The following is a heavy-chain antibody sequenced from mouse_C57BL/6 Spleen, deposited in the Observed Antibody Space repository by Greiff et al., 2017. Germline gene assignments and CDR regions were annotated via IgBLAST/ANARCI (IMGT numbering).Heavy chain of an antibody. Sequence: LVESGPELVKPGASVKISCKASGYAFSSSWMNWVKQRPGKGLEWIGRIYPGDGDTNYNGKFKGKATLTADKSSSTAYMQLSSLTSEDSAVYFCAREDLLQGAMDYWGQGTSVTVSS. CDR1: GYAFSSSW. CDR3: AREDLLQGAMDY. CDR2: IYPGDGDT. V-gene: IGHV1-82*01. D-gene: IGHD1-1*01. J-gene: IGHJ4*01.